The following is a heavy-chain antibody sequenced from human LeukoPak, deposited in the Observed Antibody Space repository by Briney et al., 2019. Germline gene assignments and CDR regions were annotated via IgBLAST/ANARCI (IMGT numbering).Heavy chain of an antibody. CDR3: ARAETNRIAAAGTDY. J-gene: IGHJ4*02. CDR1: GGSFRGYY. D-gene: IGHD6-13*01. Sequence: KPSETLSLTCAVYGGSFRGYYWSWIRQPPGKGLGWTGEINHSGSTNYNPSLKSRVTISVDTSKNQFSLKLSSVTAADTAVYYCARAETNRIAAAGTDYWGQGTLVTVSS. V-gene: IGHV4-34*01. CDR2: INHSGST.